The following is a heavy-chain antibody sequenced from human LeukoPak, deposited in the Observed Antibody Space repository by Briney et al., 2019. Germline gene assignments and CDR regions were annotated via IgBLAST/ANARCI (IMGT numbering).Heavy chain of an antibody. Sequence: AGGSLRLSCAASGFTFSSYWMSWVRQAPGKGLEWVANIKQDGSEKYYVDSVKGRFTISRDNAKNSLYLQMNSLRAEDTAVYYCARMENYYDSSGYYYYYYMDVWGKGTTVTISS. J-gene: IGHJ6*03. D-gene: IGHD3-22*01. CDR3: ARMENYYDSSGYYYYYYMDV. CDR2: IKQDGSEK. CDR1: GFTFSSYW. V-gene: IGHV3-7*01.